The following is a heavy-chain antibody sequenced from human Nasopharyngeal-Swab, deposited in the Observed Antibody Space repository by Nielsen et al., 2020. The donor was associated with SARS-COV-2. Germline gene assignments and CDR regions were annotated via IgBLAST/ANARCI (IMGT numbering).Heavy chain of an antibody. J-gene: IGHJ5*02. Sequence: WVRQAPGQGLEWMGVITPSGGATNYARKFRGRVTMTRDPYTSTVYLDLSSLKSEDTAVYFCASEPGGMAAPGKHFDPWGQGTLVTVSS. CDR3: ASEPGGMAAPGKHFDP. D-gene: IGHD6-13*01. V-gene: IGHV1-46*01. CDR2: ITPSGGAT.